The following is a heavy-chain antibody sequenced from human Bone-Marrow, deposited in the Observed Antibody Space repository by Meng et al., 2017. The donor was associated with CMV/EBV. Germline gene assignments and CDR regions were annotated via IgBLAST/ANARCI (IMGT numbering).Heavy chain of an antibody. J-gene: IGHJ5*02. CDR1: GFRFRNFG. V-gene: IGHV3-30*02. Sequence: QLHSVESGGGRAQPWGPLSLSCPAAGFRFRNFGMNWVRQAPGKGLEWVALMRADDNNEYYADSVKGRFTISRDVSKNTLYLQMNSLRPEDTAVYCCAKDINWGFDPWGQGTLVTVSS. CDR3: AKDINWGFDP. CDR2: MRADDNNE. D-gene: IGHD7-27*01.